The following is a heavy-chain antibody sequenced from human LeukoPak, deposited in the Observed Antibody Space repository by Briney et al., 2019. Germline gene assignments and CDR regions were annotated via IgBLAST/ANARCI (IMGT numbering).Heavy chain of an antibody. Sequence: ASVKVSCKASGGTFSSYAISWVRQAPGQGLEWMGGIIPIFGTANYAQKFQGRVTITADESTSTAYMELSSLRSEDTAVYYCAKPITNTWYPFDYWGQGTLVTVSS. V-gene: IGHV1-69*13. J-gene: IGHJ4*02. CDR1: GGTFSSYA. CDR3: AKPITNTWYPFDY. CDR2: IIPIFGTA. D-gene: IGHD6-13*01.